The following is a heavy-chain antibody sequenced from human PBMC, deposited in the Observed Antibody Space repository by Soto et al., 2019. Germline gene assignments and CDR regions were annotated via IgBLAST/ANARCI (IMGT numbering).Heavy chain of an antibody. J-gene: IGHJ4*02. CDR2: ISGSGGST. CDR3: AKKGYCSSTSCYAAFDY. D-gene: IGHD2-2*01. V-gene: IGHV3-23*01. Sequence: EVQLLESGGGLVQPGGSLRLSCAASGFTFSSYAMSWVRQAPGKGLEWVSAISGSGGSTYYADSVKGRFTISRDNSKNTLYLQMNSPRAEDTAVYYCAKKGYCSSTSCYAAFDYWGQGTLVIVSS. CDR1: GFTFSSYA.